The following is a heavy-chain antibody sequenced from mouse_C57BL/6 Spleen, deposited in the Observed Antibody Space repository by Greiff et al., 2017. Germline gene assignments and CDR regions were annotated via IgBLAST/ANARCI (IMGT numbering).Heavy chain of an antibody. CDR3: ARGWGYSAWFAY. Sequence: QVQLQQPGAELVKPGASVKLSCKASGYTFTSYWMQWVKQRPGQGLEWIGEIDPSDSYTNYNQKFKGKATLTVDPSSSTAYMPLSSLTSEAAAVYYYARGWGYSAWFAYWGQGTLVTVSA. D-gene: IGHD1-1*02. J-gene: IGHJ3*01. CDR1: GYTFTSYW. V-gene: IGHV1-50*01. CDR2: IDPSDSYT.